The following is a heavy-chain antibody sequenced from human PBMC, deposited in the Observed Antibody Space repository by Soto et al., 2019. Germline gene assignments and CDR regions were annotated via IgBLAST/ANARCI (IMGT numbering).Heavy chain of an antibody. Sequence: QLQLQESGSGLVKPSQTLSLTCAVSGGSISRGGYSWSWIRQPPGKGLEWIGYIYHSGSTYYNPSTKSRATISVNRCKNQSSRKLSSVTAADTALYYCARVPGPWGQGTLVTVSS. CDR1: GGSISRGGYS. CDR2: IYHSGST. V-gene: IGHV4-30-2*01. CDR3: ARVPGP. J-gene: IGHJ5*02.